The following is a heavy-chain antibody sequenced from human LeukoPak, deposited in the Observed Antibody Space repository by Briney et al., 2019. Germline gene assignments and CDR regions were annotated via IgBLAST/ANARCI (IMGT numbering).Heavy chain of an antibody. Sequence: SETLSLACTVSGGSISSGSYYWSWIRQPAGKGLEWIGRIYTSGSTNYNPSLKSRVTISVDTSKNQFSLKLSSVTAADTAVYYCARVKRGYCSGGSCYAGYYYYYMDVWGKGTTVTISS. CDR1: GGSISSGSYY. V-gene: IGHV4-61*02. CDR2: IYTSGST. D-gene: IGHD2-15*01. CDR3: ARVKRGYCSGGSCYAGYYYYYMDV. J-gene: IGHJ6*03.